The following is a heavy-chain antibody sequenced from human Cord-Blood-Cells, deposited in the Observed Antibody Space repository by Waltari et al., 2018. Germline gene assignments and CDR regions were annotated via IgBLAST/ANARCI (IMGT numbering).Heavy chain of an antibody. CDR2: IYYSGST. D-gene: IGHD1-26*01. Sequence: QLQLQESGPGLVKPSETLSLTCTVSGGSISSSSYYWGWIRQPPGKGLEWIGSIYYSGSTDYTPSRKSRVTISVDTSKNQFSLKLSSVTAADTAVYYGARRANKDWYFDLWGRGTLVTVSS. CDR1: GGSISSSSYY. CDR3: ARRANKDWYFDL. V-gene: IGHV4-39*07. J-gene: IGHJ2*01.